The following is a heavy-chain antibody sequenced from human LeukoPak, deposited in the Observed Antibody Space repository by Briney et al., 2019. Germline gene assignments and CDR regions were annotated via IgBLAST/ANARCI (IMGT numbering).Heavy chain of an antibody. J-gene: IGHJ3*02. CDR1: GGSISSYY. CDR2: FYTSGNT. D-gene: IGHD5-24*01. Sequence: SETLSLTCTVSGGSISSYYWSWIRQPPGRGLEWIGYFYTSGNTHQNPSLKSRVTMSIDASKNQLSLRLSSMTAADTAVYYCARHRAEMATITDDTFDMWGQGTMVTVSS. V-gene: IGHV4-4*09. CDR3: ARHRAEMATITDDTFDM.